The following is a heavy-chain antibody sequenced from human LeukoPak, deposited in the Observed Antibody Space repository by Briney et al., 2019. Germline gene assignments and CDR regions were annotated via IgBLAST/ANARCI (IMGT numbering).Heavy chain of an antibody. Sequence: SETLSLTCTVSGGSISSYYWSWIRQPPGKGLEWIGYMYYRGNTNYDPSLKSRVTISIDTPNNQFSLKLSSVTAADTAVYYCARHRDSSAYTPFDYWGQGTLVTVSS. CDR2: MYYRGNT. CDR1: GGSISSYY. V-gene: IGHV4-59*08. J-gene: IGHJ4*02. D-gene: IGHD3-22*01. CDR3: ARHRDSSAYTPFDY.